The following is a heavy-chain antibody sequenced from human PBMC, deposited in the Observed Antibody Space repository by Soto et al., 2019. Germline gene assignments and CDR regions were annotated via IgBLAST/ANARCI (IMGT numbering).Heavy chain of an antibody. J-gene: IGHJ4*02. CDR2: IIPILGIA. V-gene: IGHV1-69*02. CDR1: GGTFSSYT. D-gene: IGHD2-15*01. CDR3: ASAPFVGVVAATRGFDY. Sequence: QVQLVQSGAEVKKPGSSVKVSCKASGGTFSSYTISWVRQAPGQGLEWMGRIIPILGIANYAQKFQGRVTITADKSTSTAYMELSSLSPEDTAVYYCASAPFVGVVAATRGFDYWGQGTLVTVSS.